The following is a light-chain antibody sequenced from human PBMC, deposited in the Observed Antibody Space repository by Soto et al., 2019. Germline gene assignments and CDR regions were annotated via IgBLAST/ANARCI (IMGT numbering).Light chain of an antibody. CDR3: QQYNSWPPRT. J-gene: IGKJ5*01. V-gene: IGKV3-15*01. Sequence: ETVMTQSPATLSVSPGERATLSCRASQSVSSNLAWYQQKPGQAPRLLIYGASTRATGVPARFSGSGSGTEFTLTISNLHSEDFAIYYCQQYNSWPPRTFGQGTRLVIK. CDR1: QSVSSN. CDR2: GAS.